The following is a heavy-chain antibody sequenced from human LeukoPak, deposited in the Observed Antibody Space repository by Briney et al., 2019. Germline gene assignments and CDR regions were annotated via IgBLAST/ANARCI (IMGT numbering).Heavy chain of an antibody. CDR2: IYYSGST. J-gene: IGHJ3*02. CDR1: GGSFSGYY. CDR3: AREADI. V-gene: IGHV4-34*01. Sequence: SETLSLTCAVYGGSFSGYYWSWIRQPPGKGLEWIGYIYYSGSTYYNPSLKSRVTISVDRSKNQFSLKLSSVTAADTAVYYCAREADIWGQGTMVTVSS.